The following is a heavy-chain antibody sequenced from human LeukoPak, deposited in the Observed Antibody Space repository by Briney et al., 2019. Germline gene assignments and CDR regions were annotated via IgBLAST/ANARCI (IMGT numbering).Heavy chain of an antibody. V-gene: IGHV4-4*02. J-gene: IGHJ4*02. Sequence: SETLSLTCAVSGGSISSINWGSWVRQPPGKGLEWIGEIYHSGSTTYNPSLKSRVTISVDKSKNQFSLKLGSVTAADTAVYYCARDRGGSSSNWGQGTLVTVSS. CDR1: GGSISSINW. CDR3: ARDRGGSSSN. D-gene: IGHD1-26*01. CDR2: IYHSGST.